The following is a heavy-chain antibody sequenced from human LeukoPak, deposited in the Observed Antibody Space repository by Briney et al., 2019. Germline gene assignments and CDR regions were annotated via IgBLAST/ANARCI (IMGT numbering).Heavy chain of an antibody. CDR3: ARDQVYYDSSGYSH. Sequence: GGSLRLSCAASGFTFGSYAMSWVRQAPGKGLEWVSAISGSGGSTYYADPVKGRFTISRDNSKNTLYLQMNSLRAEDTAVYYCARDQVYYDSSGYSHWGQGTLVTVSS. CDR1: GFTFGSYA. V-gene: IGHV3-23*01. D-gene: IGHD3-22*01. CDR2: ISGSGGST. J-gene: IGHJ4*02.